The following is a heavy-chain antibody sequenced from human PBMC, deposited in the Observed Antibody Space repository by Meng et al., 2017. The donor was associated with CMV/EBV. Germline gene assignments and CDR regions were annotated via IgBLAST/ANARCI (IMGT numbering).Heavy chain of an antibody. CDR1: GGSFSRYY. Sequence: QGQLQQWGAGLLKPSDTLSRSCAVYGGSFSRYYWSWIRQPPGKGLEWIGEINHSGSTNYNPSLKSRVTISVDTSKNQFSLKLSSVTAADTAVYYCARPKGGSLLRAPFDYWGQGTLVTVSS. CDR3: ARPKGGSLLRAPFDY. J-gene: IGHJ4*02. CDR2: INHSGST. D-gene: IGHD2-15*01. V-gene: IGHV4-34*01.